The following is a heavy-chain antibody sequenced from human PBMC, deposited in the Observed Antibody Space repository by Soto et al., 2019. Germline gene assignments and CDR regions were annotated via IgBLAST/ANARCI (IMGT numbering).Heavy chain of an antibody. Sequence: QVQLQESGPGLVKPSETLSLTCKVAGASISNYFWGWVRQPPGKGLEWLGYILYTGNANYNPSLKSRITMSTDTSKNQVSPELSSVTAADTAVYYCARAAYGSGNYYAPHYYYAMDVWGQGTTVIVSS. CDR1: GASISNYF. D-gene: IGHD3-10*01. CDR2: ILYTGNA. V-gene: IGHV4-59*01. CDR3: ARAAYGSGNYYAPHYYYAMDV. J-gene: IGHJ6*02.